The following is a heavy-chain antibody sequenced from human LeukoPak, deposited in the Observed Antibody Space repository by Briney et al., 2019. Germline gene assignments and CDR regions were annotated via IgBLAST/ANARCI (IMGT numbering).Heavy chain of an antibody. CDR2: INSDGSGT. J-gene: IGHJ4*02. V-gene: IGHV3-74*01. CDR1: GFTFSNYW. D-gene: IGHD2/OR15-2a*01. CDR3: ATDDPYFAGEASD. Sequence: GGSLRLSCAASGFTFSNYWMHWVRQAPGKGLEWVSRINSDGSGTSYADSVKGRFTFSRDNAKNTLYLQMNSLRAEDTAVYYCATDDPYFAGEASDWGQGTLVTVSS.